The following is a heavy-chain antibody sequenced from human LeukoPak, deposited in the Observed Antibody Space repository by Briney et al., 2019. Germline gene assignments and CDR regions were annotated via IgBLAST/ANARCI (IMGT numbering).Heavy chain of an antibody. CDR1: GYTFTSYD. CDR3: ARAPGSYYYYGMDV. J-gene: IGHJ6*02. V-gene: IGHV1-8*01. Sequence: ASVKVSCKASGYTFTSYDINWVRQAPGQGLEWMGWMNPNSGNTGYAQKFQGRVTMTRNTSISTAYMELSSLRSEDTAVYYCARAPGSYYYYGMDVWGQGTTVTVSS. CDR2: MNPNSGNT. D-gene: IGHD3-10*01.